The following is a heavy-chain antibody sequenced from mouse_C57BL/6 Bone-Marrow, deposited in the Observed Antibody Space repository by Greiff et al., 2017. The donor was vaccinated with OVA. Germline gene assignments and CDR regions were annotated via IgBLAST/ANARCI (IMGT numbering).Heavy chain of an antibody. J-gene: IGHJ1*03. Sequence: QVQLKQPGAELVKPGASVKLSCKASGYTFTSYWMHWVKQRPGRGLEWIGRIDPNSGGTKYNEKFKSKATLTVDKPSSTAYMQLSSLTSEDSAVYYCARWTITTVVDWYFDGWGTGTTVTVSS. CDR3: ARWTITTVVDWYFDG. CDR2: IDPNSGGT. D-gene: IGHD1-1*01. V-gene: IGHV1-72*01. CDR1: GYTFTSYW.